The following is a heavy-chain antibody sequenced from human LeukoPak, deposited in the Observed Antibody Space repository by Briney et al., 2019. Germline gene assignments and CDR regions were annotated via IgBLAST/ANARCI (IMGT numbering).Heavy chain of an antibody. Sequence: GGSLRLSCAASGFTFSSYAMHWVRQSPGKGLEYVSAISSNGGSTYYANSVKGRFTISRDNSKNTLYLQMRSLRAEDMAVYYCARDRGDSSGWYYYYYGMDVWGQGTTVTVSS. CDR3: ARDRGDSSGWYYYYYGMDV. J-gene: IGHJ6*02. CDR2: ISSNGGST. V-gene: IGHV3-64*01. CDR1: GFTFSSYA. D-gene: IGHD6-19*01.